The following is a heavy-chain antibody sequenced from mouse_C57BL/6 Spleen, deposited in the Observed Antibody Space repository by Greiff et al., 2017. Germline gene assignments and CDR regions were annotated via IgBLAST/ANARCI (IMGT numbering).Heavy chain of an antibody. V-gene: IGHV1-80*01. CDR1: GYAFSSYW. J-gene: IGHJ2*01. CDR3: AREGFITTVVDY. CDR2: IYPGDGDT. Sequence: QVHVKQSGAELVKPGASVKISCKASGYAFSSYWMNWVKQRPGKGLEWIGQIYPGDGDTNYNGKFKGKATLTADKSSSTAYMQLSSLTSEDSAVYFCAREGFITTVVDYWGQGTTLTVSS. D-gene: IGHD1-1*01.